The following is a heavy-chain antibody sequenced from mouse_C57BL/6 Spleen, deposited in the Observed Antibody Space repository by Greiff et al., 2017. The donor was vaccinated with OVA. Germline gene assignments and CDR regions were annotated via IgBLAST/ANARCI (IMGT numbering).Heavy chain of an antibody. V-gene: IGHV1-18*01. D-gene: IGHD2-5*01. CDR3: ARGFYDSNSLPYYYAMDY. Sequence: VQLKESGPELVKPGASVKIPCKASGYTFTDYNMDWVKQSHGKSLEWIGDINPNNGGTIYNQKFKGKATLTVDKSSSTAYMELRSLTSEDTAVYYCARGFYDSNSLPYYYAMDYWGQGTSVTVSS. CDR2: INPNNGGT. CDR1: GYTFTDYN. J-gene: IGHJ4*01.